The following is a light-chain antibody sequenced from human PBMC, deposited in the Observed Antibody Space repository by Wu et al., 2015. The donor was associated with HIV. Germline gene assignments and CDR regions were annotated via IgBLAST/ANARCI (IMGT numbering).Light chain of an antibody. V-gene: IGKV3-15*01. J-gene: IGKJ1*01. CDR1: QSVGSN. CDR2: GAS. CDR3: HQYNSWPT. Sequence: ETVMTQFPATLSVSLGQRATLSCRASQSVGSNLAWYQQKPGQPPRLLIYGASTRATGIPARFSGSGSGTEFTLTISSMQSEDFAVYYCHQYNSWPTFGQGTKVEIK.